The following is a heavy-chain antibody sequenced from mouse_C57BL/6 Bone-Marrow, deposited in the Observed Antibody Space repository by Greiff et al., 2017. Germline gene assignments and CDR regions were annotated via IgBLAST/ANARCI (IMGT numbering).Heavy chain of an antibody. CDR3: TRDGNYYGSSYYFDY. D-gene: IGHD1-1*01. V-gene: IGHV1-15*01. J-gene: IGHJ2*01. Sequence: QVQLQQSGAELVRPGASVTLSCKASGYTFTDYEMHWVKQTPVHGLEWIGAIDPETGGTAYNQKFKGKAILTADKSSSTAYMERRSLTSEDSAVYYCTRDGNYYGSSYYFDYWGQGTTLTVSS. CDR1: GYTFTDYE. CDR2: IDPETGGT.